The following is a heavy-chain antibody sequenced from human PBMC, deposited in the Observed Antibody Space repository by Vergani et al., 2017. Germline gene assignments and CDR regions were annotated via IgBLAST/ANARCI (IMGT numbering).Heavy chain of an antibody. CDR1: GFTFSSHA. CDR3: GRGSDNYN. D-gene: IGHD5-24*01. CDR2: IKNTGVST. Sequence: EVQLLQSEGAVVQPGGSLRLSCVASGFTFSSHAMSWVRQGHGQGLEWFSSIKNTGVSTHYADSVKGRFTISRDNSKNTLYLQMNSLRVEDTAVYYCGRGSDNYNWGQGTLVTVSS. V-gene: IGHV3-23*01. J-gene: IGHJ4*02.